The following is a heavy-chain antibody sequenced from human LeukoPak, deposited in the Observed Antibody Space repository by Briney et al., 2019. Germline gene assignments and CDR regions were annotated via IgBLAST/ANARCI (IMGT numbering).Heavy chain of an antibody. J-gene: IGHJ5*02. CDR1: GAPISNRTYY. D-gene: IGHD4-11*01. V-gene: IGHV4-39*07. CDR2: LYSSGSP. Sequence: SETLSLTCTVSGAPISNRTYYWGWIRQTPGKGLEWIGTLYSSGSPYYNPSLRSRVTISVDTSKNQFSLKLSSVTAADTAVYYCARGGVTTLGWFDPWGQGTLVTVSS. CDR3: ARGGVTTLGWFDP.